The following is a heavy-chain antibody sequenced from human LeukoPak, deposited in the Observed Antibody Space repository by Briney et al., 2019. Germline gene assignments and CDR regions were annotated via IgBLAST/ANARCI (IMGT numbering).Heavy chain of an antibody. D-gene: IGHD5-12*01. CDR1: GGSLSNYY. CDR2: IYYSGST. V-gene: IGHV4-59*01. J-gene: IGHJ3*02. CDR3: ARVNWSGYDFRGAFDI. Sequence: PSETLSLTCTVSGGSLSNYYWSWLRQPPGKGLEGIGYIYYSGSTNYNPSLTSRVTISVATSKNQSSLMLSSVSAAHTAVYYCARVNWSGYDFRGAFDIWGQGTLVTVSS.